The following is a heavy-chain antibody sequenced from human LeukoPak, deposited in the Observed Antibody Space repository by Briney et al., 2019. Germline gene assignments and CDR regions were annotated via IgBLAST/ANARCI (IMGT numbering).Heavy chain of an antibody. CDR3: ARGPRARYCSGGSCSDIFDY. Sequence: SETLSLTCAVYGGSFSGYYWSGIRQPPGKGLEWIGEIKHSGSTSYNASLRSRVTISVDTSKIQFSLKLSSVTAADTAVYYCARGPRARYCSGGSCSDIFDYWGQGTLVTVSS. V-gene: IGHV4-34*01. CDR1: GGSFSGYY. CDR2: IKHSGST. J-gene: IGHJ4*02. D-gene: IGHD2-15*01.